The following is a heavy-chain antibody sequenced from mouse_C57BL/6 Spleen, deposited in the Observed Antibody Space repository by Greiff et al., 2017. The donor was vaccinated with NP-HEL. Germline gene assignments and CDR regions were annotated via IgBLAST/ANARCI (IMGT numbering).Heavy chain of an antibody. J-gene: IGHJ4*01. CDR2: ISNKANGYTT. CDR3: AKYTGYEKAMDY. V-gene: IGHV7-3*01. CDR1: GFTFTDYY. D-gene: IGHD2-2*01. Sequence: EVTLVESGGGLVQPGGSLSLSCAASGFTFTDYYMSWVRQPPGKALEWLGFISNKANGYTTESSASVKGRFTISRDNSQSILYLHMYALRAEDSATDYCAKYTGYEKAMDYWGQGTSVTVSS.